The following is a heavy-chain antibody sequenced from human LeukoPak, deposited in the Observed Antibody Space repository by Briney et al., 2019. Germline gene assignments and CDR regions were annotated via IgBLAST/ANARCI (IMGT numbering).Heavy chain of an antibody. CDR3: ARLVSGSPDYFDY. CDR2: VYRSGTT. J-gene: IGHJ4*02. D-gene: IGHD1-14*01. V-gene: IGHV4-4*02. CDR1: GASISDNNW. Sequence: KPSGTLSLTCVVSGASISDNNWWSRVRQPPGKGLEWIGEVYRSGTTNNNPSLQSRVTILVEKSKNQFSLKLSSVTAADTAMYYCARLVSGSPDYFDYWGQGSLVTVSS.